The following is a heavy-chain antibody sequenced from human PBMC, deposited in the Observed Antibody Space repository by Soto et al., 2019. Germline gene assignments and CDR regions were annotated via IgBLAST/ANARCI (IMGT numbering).Heavy chain of an antibody. D-gene: IGHD3-9*01. CDR2: INSDGTST. CDR3: ARDAYDILTGYYPYFYGMDV. Sequence: EVQLLQSGGGLVQPGGSLRLSCAASGFSFSSYWMHWVRQAPGKGLVWVSRINSDGTSTIYADSVKGRFTISRDNAKNTLYLQMDSLRADDTAVYYCARDAYDILTGYYPYFYGMDVWGQGTTVTVSS. V-gene: IGHV3-74*01. CDR1: GFSFSSYW. J-gene: IGHJ6*02.